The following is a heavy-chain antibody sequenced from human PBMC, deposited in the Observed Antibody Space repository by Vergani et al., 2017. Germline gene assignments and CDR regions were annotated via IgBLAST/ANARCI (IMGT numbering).Heavy chain of an antibody. CDR3: ARREYSSPSGAFDI. CDR2: IYPGDSDT. Sequence: EVQLVQSGAEVKKPGESLKISCEGSGYSFTSSWIAWVRQMPGKGLEWMGIIYPGDSDTRYSPSFQGQVTISADRSISTAYPQWSSLKASDTAMYYCARREYSSPSGAFDIWGQGTMVTVSS. J-gene: IGHJ3*02. V-gene: IGHV5-51*01. CDR1: GYSFTSSW. D-gene: IGHD6-6*01.